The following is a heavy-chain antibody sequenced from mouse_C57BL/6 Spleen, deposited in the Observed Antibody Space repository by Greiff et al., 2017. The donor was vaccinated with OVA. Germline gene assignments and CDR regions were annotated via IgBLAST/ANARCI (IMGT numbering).Heavy chain of an antibody. CDR3: ASHYGNYVGYAMDY. CDR1: GYSFTGYY. D-gene: IGHD2-1*01. J-gene: IGHJ4*01. CDR2: INPSTGGT. Sequence: EVKLVESGPELVKPGASVKISCKASGYSFTGYYMNWVKQSPEKSLEWIGEINPSTGGTTYNQKFKAKATLTVDKSSSTAYMQLKSLTSEDSAVYYCASHYGNYVGYAMDYWGQGTSVTVSS. V-gene: IGHV1-42*01.